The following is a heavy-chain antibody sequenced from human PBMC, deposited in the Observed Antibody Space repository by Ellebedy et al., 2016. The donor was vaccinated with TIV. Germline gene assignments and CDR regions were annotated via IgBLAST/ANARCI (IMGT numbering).Heavy chain of an antibody. Sequence: MPSETLSLTCTVSGGSISSYYWSWIRQPPGKGLEWIGYIYYSGSTNYNPSLKSRVTISGDTSKNQFSLRLSSVTAADTAVYYCASSGITGEAFDIWGQGTLVTVSS. CDR1: GGSISSYY. V-gene: IGHV4-59*08. CDR3: ASSGITGEAFDI. CDR2: IYYSGST. J-gene: IGHJ3*02. D-gene: IGHD3-16*01.